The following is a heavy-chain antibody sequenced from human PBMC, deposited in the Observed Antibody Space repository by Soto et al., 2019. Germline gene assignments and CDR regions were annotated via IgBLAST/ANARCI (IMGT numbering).Heavy chain of an antibody. V-gene: IGHV3-30-3*01. Sequence: GGSLRLSCVASGFTFSKYSIHWVRQAPGKGLEWVAVISHDGSNEKYADSVKGRFTTSRDSSKNTLYLQMNSLRAEDTAVYYCARDLNVNNYGYPAYWGQGDPVTVSS. CDR2: ISHDGSNE. D-gene: IGHD5-18*01. J-gene: IGHJ4*02. CDR3: ARDLNVNNYGYPAY. CDR1: GFTFSKYS.